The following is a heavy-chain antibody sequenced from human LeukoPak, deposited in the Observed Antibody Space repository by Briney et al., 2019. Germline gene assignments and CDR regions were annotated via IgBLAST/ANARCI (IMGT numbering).Heavy chain of an antibody. CDR3: AKVVHDSSGYFYYYYYMDV. V-gene: IGHV3-66*01. CDR1: GFTISSNY. Sequence: GGSLRPSCAASGFTISSNYKSWVRQAPGKGLEWVSVIYSGGSTYYADSVKGRFTISRDNSKNTLYLQMNSLRAEDTAVYYCAKVVHDSSGYFYYYYYMDVWGKGTTVTVSS. J-gene: IGHJ6*03. D-gene: IGHD3-22*01. CDR2: IYSGGST.